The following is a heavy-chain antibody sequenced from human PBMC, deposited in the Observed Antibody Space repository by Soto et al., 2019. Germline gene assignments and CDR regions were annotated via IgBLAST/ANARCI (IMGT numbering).Heavy chain of an antibody. Sequence: SETLSLTCAVYGGSFSGYYWTWIRQPPGTGLEWIGEINHSGSTNYNPSLKSRVTISVDTSKNQFSLKLTSVTAADAAVYYCARDKITGLFDYWGQETLVTVSS. CDR1: GGSFSGYY. V-gene: IGHV4-34*01. CDR2: INHSGST. J-gene: IGHJ4*02. CDR3: ARDKITGLFDY. D-gene: IGHD2-8*02.